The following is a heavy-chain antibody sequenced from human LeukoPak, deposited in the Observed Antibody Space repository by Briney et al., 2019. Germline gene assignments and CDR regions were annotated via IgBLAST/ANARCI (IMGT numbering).Heavy chain of an antibody. CDR1: GFTFSNHG. D-gene: IGHD7-27*01. J-gene: IGHJ4*02. CDR2: ISPRGGGT. CDR3: ARDLAWGAFDY. V-gene: IGHV3-23*01. Sequence: GGSLRLSCAASGFTFSNHGMNWVRQAPGKGLEWHSGISPRGGGTYYADSVKGRFTISRDDSKNTLSLQMNSLRVEDTAVYYCARDLAWGAFDYWGQGTLVTVSS.